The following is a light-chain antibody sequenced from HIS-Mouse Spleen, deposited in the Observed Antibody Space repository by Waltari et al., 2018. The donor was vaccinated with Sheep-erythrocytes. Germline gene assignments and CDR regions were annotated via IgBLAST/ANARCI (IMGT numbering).Light chain of an antibody. Sequence: QSALTQPRSVSGSPGQSVTISCTGTRSDVGGYNYVSWYQQHPGKAPKRMIYDVSKRPSGVPDRFSGSKSGNPASLTISGLQAEDEADYYCCSYAGSYNHVFATGTKVTVL. J-gene: IGLJ1*01. CDR3: CSYAGSYNHV. CDR1: RSDVGGYNY. V-gene: IGLV2-11*01. CDR2: DVS.